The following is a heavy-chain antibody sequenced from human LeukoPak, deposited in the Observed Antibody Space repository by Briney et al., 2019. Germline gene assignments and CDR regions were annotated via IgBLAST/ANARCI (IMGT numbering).Heavy chain of an antibody. CDR3: ARYEGSAYPLDY. CDR1: GGSISSSSYY. CDR2: IYYSGST. V-gene: IGHV4-39*07. J-gene: IGHJ4*02. Sequence: PSETLSLTCTVSGGSISSSSYYWGWIRQPPGKGLEWIGSIYYSGSTYYNPSLKSRVTISVDTSKKQCSLNRNSVAAAGPAGIFCARYEGSAYPLDYWGQGTLVPLSS. D-gene: IGHD3-22*01.